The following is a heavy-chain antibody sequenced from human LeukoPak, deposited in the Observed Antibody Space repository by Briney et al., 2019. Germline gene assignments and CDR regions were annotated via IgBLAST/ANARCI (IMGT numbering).Heavy chain of an antibody. CDR2: ISAYNGNT. D-gene: IGHD1-26*01. CDR3: AREVGYGMDV. V-gene: IGHV1-18*04. J-gene: IGHJ6*02. Sequence: ASVKVSCKASGYTFTGYYMHWVRQAPGQGLEWMGWISAYNGNTNYAQKLQGRVTMTTDTSTSTAYMELRSLRSDDTAVYYCAREVGYGMDVWGQGTTVTVSS. CDR1: GYTFTGYY.